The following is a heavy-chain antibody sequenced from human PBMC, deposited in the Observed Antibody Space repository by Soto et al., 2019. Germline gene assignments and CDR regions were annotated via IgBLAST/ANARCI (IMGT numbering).Heavy chain of an antibody. Sequence: PSETLSLTCAVSGGTISSGGYSWSWIRQPPGKGLEWIGYIYHSGSTYYNPSLKSRISINPDTSNNQVSLQLNSVTPDDTAVYYCARLIGNSWLASWGQGTLVTVSS. CDR1: GGTISSGGYS. CDR2: IYHSGST. J-gene: IGHJ5*01. V-gene: IGHV4-30-2*05. D-gene: IGHD3-16*01. CDR3: ARLIGNSWLAS.